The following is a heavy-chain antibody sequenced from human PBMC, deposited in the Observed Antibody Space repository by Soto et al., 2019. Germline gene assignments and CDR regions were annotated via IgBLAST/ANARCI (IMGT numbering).Heavy chain of an antibody. CDR2: ISSSGGSL. D-gene: IGHD2-2*01. CDR3: ARGRSINTNMDY. CDR1: GFTFSTYS. Sequence: EVQLVESGGGLVKPGGSLRLSCAASGFTFSTYSMNWVRQAPGKGLEWISSISSSGGSLSHAESVKGRFTISRDNAKNSLYLRMDSLRAEDTAVYYCARGRSINTNMDYWGQGTLVTVSS. J-gene: IGHJ4*02. V-gene: IGHV3-21*01.